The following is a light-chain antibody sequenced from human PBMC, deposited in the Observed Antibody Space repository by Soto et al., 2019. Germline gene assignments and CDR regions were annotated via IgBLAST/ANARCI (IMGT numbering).Light chain of an antibody. J-gene: IGKJ5*01. V-gene: IGKV3-15*01. Sequence: EIVMTHSPATLSVSPGERATLSCRSSQSVSSNLAWYQQKPGQAPRLLIYGASSRATGIPVRFSGSGSGTEFTLTISSLQSEDFAVYYCQQYNNWPPITFGQGTRLEIK. CDR1: QSVSSN. CDR3: QQYNNWPPIT. CDR2: GAS.